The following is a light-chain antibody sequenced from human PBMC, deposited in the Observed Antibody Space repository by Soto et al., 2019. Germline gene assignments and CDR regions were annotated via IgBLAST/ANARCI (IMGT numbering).Light chain of an antibody. CDR2: GAS. CDR1: PSVSSSY. CDR3: QQYGSSPET. V-gene: IGKV3-20*01. J-gene: IGKJ1*01. Sequence: EIVLTRSPGTLSLSPGERATLSCRASPSVSSSYLAWYQQKPGQAPRLLIYGASSRATGVPDRFSGSGSGTDFTLTISRLEPEEFAVYYCQQYGSSPETFGQGTKVDIK.